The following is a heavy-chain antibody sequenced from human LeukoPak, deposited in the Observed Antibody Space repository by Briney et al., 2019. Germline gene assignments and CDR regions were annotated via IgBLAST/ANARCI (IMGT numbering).Heavy chain of an antibody. CDR1: GYTLTELS. CDR2: FDPEDGET. D-gene: IGHD1-26*01. J-gene: IGHJ4*02. Sequence: ASVKVSCKVSGYTLTELSMHWVRQAPGKGLEWMGGFDPEDGETIYAQKFQGRVTMTEDTSTDTAYMELSSLRSEDTAVYYCATRPLDFWSGSYSTMYYFDYWGQGTLVTVSS. CDR3: ATRPLDFWSGSYSTMYYFDY. V-gene: IGHV1-24*01.